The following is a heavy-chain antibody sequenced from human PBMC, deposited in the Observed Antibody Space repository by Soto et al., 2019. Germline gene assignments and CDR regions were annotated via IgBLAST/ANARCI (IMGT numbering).Heavy chain of an antibody. V-gene: IGHV3-21*01. Sequence: GGSLRLSCAASGFTFRSYSMKWVRQAPGKGLEWVSSISSGSSFIYYADSVKGRFTISRDNAKTSLYLQMNSLRAEDTAVYYCARDGPYDSSEDAFDIWGQGTRVTVSS. CDR1: GFTFRSYS. CDR2: ISSGSSFI. J-gene: IGHJ3*02. CDR3: ARDGPYDSSEDAFDI. D-gene: IGHD3-22*01.